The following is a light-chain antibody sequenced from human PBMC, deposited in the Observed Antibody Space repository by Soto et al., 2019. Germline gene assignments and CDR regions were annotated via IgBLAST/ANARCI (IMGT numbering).Light chain of an antibody. V-gene: IGLV2-14*01. CDR1: SSDVGSYNY. Sequence: QSALTQPASVSGSPGQSITISCTGTSSDVGSYNYVSWYQLHPDKAPKLMIYEVSNRPSGVSNRFSGSKSGDTASLTISGLQAEDEADYYCSSYTTRTTLYVFGTGTKLTVL. J-gene: IGLJ1*01. CDR3: SSYTTRTTLYV. CDR2: EVS.